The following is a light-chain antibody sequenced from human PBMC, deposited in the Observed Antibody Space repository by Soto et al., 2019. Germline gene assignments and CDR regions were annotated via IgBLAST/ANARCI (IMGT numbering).Light chain of an antibody. Sequence: EIVLTQSPATLSLSPGERATLSCRASQSVSRYLAWYQQKPGQAHRLLIYDAYNRATGIQARFSGSGSGTDFTLTIRRLEPEDFAVYYCKQRSNWPITFGQGTRLEIK. CDR1: QSVSRY. J-gene: IGKJ5*01. CDR3: KQRSNWPIT. V-gene: IGKV3-11*01. CDR2: DAY.